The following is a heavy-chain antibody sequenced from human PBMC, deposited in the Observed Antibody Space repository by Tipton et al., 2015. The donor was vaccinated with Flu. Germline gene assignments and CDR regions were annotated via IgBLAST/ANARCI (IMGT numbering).Heavy chain of an antibody. J-gene: IGHJ4*02. V-gene: IGHV4-31*03. CDR3: AREGDYYDSSGPISLFYY. Sequence: LRLSCTVSGGSISSGGYYWSWIRQHPGKGLEWIGYIHYSGSTYYNPSLKSRVTISVDTSKNQFSLKPSSVTAADTAVYYCAREGDYYDSSGPISLFYYWGQGTLVTVSS. CDR2: IHYSGST. CDR1: GGSISSGGYY. D-gene: IGHD3-22*01.